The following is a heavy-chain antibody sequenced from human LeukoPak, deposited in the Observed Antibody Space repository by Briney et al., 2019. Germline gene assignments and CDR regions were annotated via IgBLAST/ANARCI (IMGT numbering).Heavy chain of an antibody. Sequence: GGSLRLSCAASGFTFSNYPMHWVRQAPGKGLEWVTMISHDESRKFYAVSVKGRFTVSRDNAKNSLYLQMNSLRAEDTAVYYCARDGIAVAGLSFDYWGQGTLVTVSS. CDR1: GFTFSNYP. CDR3: ARDGIAVAGLSFDY. D-gene: IGHD6-19*01. V-gene: IGHV3-30-3*01. CDR2: ISHDESRK. J-gene: IGHJ4*02.